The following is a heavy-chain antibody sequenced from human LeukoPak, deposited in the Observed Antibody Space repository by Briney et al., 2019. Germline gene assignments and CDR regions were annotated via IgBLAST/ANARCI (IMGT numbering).Heavy chain of an antibody. V-gene: IGHV4-39*07. J-gene: IGHJ6*03. Sequence: SETLSLTCTVSGDSVSSSNYYWGWIRQPPGKGLEWIGSIYYSGSTYYNPSLKSRVTISVDTSKNQFSLKLSSVTAADTAVYYCARDHGLDTVFYYYYMDVWGKGTTVTISS. D-gene: IGHD5-18*01. CDR2: IYYSGST. CDR3: ARDHGLDTVFYYYYMDV. CDR1: GDSVSSSNYY.